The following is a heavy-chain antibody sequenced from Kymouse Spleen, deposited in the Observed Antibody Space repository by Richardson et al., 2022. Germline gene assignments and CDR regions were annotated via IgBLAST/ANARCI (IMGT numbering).Heavy chain of an antibody. J-gene: IGHJ6*02. Sequence: QVQLQQWGAGLLKPSETLSLTCAVYGGSFSGYYWSWIRQPPGKGLEWIGEINHSGSTNYNPSLKSRVTISVDTSKNQFSLKLSSVTAADTAVYYCARWYYDILTGYPPGMDVWGQGTTVTVSS. D-gene: IGHD3-9*01. CDR1: GGSFSGYY. CDR3: ARWYYDILTGYPPGMDV. V-gene: IGHV4-34*01. CDR2: INHSGST.